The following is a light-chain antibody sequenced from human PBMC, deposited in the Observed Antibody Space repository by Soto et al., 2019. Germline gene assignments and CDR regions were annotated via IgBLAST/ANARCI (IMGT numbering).Light chain of an antibody. CDR3: QQYAGSPRT. CDR1: QNLGTLY. Sequence: EIGVSQSACTLSLSTGERGTLSCRASQNLGTLYLAWFQQKSGQAPRLLIYSASRRATGIPDRFTGSGSGTDFTLTINRVEPEDFAVYFCQQYAGSPRTFGQGTKVDIK. J-gene: IGKJ1*01. CDR2: SAS. V-gene: IGKV3-20*01.